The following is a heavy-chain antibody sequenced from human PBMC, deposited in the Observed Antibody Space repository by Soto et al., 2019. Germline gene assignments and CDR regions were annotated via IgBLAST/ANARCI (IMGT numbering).Heavy chain of an antibody. Sequence: PWGARRLSCEASVFTFKSDTMHWVRHAPGMRPEWIASSSLSSSYTYYAESVKGRFPISRDNAKNSMFLQMNSMAVEDTAVYYCARDNYYDGSLDYWGQGTLVTVSS. CDR3: ARDNYYDGSLDY. J-gene: IGHJ4*02. CDR1: VFTFKSDT. D-gene: IGHD3-22*01. V-gene: IGHV3-21*01. CDR2: SSLSSSYT.